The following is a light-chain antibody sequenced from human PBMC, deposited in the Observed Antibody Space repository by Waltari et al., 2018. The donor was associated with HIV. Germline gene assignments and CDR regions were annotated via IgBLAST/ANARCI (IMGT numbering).Light chain of an antibody. J-gene: IGKJ5*01. CDR1: QSVGSN. CDR2: TAS. V-gene: IGKV3-15*01. CDR3: QQYGNWPPIT. Sequence: EVVMTQSPATLSVSPGERVTLSCRASQSVGSNLAWYQQKPGQPPRLLIFTASNRDSGIPARFSGSGSGTEFTLTISSVQSEDSAIYYCQQYGNWPPITFGQGTRLEIK.